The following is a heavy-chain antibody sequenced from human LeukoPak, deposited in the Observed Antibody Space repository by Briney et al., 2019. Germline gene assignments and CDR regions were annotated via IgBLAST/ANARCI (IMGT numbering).Heavy chain of an antibody. Sequence: PGGSLRLSCAASGFTFSGSAMHWVRQASGKGLEWVGRIRGKANNYATVYAASVTGRFTISRDDSKNTAYLQMNSLKTEDTAVYYCTFGSGSSHWGQGTLVTVSS. CDR1: GFTFSGSA. CDR3: TFGSGSSH. CDR2: IRGKANNYAT. D-gene: IGHD3-10*01. V-gene: IGHV3-73*01. J-gene: IGHJ1*01.